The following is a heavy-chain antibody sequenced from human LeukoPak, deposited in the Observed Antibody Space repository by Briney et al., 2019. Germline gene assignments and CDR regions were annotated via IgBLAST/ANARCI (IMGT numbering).Heavy chain of an antibody. J-gene: IGHJ4*02. D-gene: IGHD5-18*01. V-gene: IGHV3-23*01. CDR1: GFTFINYA. Sequence: GGSLRLSCAASGFTFINYAMSWGRQAPGVGLEWVSGISGGSDGTYYADSVKGRFTISRDNSKNTLYLQMNSLRAEDTAIYYCAKGSSGYIYGDYWGQGTLVTVSS. CDR2: ISGGSDGT. CDR3: AKGSSGYIYGDY.